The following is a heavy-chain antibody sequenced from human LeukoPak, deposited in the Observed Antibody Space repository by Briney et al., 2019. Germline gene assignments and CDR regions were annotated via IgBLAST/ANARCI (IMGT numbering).Heavy chain of an antibody. CDR2: INPNSGGT. CDR3: ARGVFEGSSSWYVWFDP. V-gene: IGHV1/OR15-1*01. Sequence: GASVKVSCKASGYIFTDYYMHWVRQAPGQELGWMGRINPNSGGTNYAQKFQGRVTMTRDTSISTAYTELSSLRSEDTAVYYCARGVFEGSSSWYVWFDPWGQGTLVTVSP. D-gene: IGHD6-13*01. J-gene: IGHJ5*02. CDR1: GYIFTDYY.